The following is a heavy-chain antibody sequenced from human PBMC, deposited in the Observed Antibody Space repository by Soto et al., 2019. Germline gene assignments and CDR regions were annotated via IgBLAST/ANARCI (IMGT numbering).Heavy chain of an antibody. D-gene: IGHD3-10*01. Sequence: SETLSLTCIVSGGSITSDYWSWIRQPPGRGLEWIGHISHRGSTNYNSSLKSRVTISLDTSKSQFSLKLTSVTAADTAVYYCANSLPSFYYFGLEVWGNGTTVTVSS. CDR3: ANSLPSFYYFGLEV. V-gene: IGHV4-59*12. CDR2: ISHRGST. J-gene: IGHJ6*04. CDR1: GGSITSDY.